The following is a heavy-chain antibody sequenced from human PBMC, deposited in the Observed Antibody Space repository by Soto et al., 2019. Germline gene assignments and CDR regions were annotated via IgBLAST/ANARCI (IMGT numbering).Heavy chain of an antibody. CDR2: IYYSGNT. CDR1: GGSISSYY. D-gene: IGHD3-10*01. CDR3: ARASTYYYGSDPNWFDP. Sequence: SETLSLTCTVSGGSISSYYWSWIRQPPGKGLEWIGYIYYSGNTNYNPSLKSRVTISVDTSKNQFSLKLSSVTAADTAVYYCARASTYYYGSDPNWFDPWGQGTLVTVSS. J-gene: IGHJ5*02. V-gene: IGHV4-59*01.